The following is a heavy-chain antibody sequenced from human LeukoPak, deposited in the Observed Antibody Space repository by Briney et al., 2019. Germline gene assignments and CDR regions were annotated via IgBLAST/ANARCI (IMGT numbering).Heavy chain of an antibody. J-gene: IGHJ5*02. CDR1: GGSISSYY. CDR3: ARGEPANWFDP. D-gene: IGHD1-14*01. Sequence: SETLSLTCTVSGGSISSYYWSWIRQPPGKGLEWFGYIYYSGSTNYNPSLKSRVTISVDTSKNQFSLKLSSVTAADTAVYYCARGEPANWFDPWGQGTLVTVSS. V-gene: IGHV4-59*08. CDR2: IYYSGST.